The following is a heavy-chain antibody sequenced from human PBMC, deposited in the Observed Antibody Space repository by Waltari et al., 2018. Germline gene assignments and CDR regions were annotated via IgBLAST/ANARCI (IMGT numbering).Heavy chain of an antibody. CDR2: IIPIFGTA. J-gene: IGHJ5*02. Sequence: QVLLVQSGAEVKKPGSSVQVSCKASGGPFSSYSTSWVRQAPGQGLEWMGGIIPIFGTANDAQKFQGRVTITADESTSTAYMELSSLRSEDTAVYYCARGGIAVADNWFDPWGQGTLVTVSS. V-gene: IGHV1-69*13. CDR1: GGPFSSYS. D-gene: IGHD6-19*01. CDR3: ARGGIAVADNWFDP.